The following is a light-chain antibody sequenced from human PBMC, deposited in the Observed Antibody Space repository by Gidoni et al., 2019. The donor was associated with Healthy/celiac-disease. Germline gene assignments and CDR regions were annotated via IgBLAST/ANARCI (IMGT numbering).Light chain of an antibody. V-gene: IGKV1-8*01. CDR2: AAS. J-gene: IGKJ2*01. CDR1: QGSSSY. Sequence: AIPITQPPSPFSASTGDRVTITCGASQGSSSYLAWSQQKPGNAPKLLIYAASTLQSGVPSRFSGSGSGTDFTLTSSCLQSEYFATYYCQQYYSYPYTFGQGTKLQIK. CDR3: QQYYSYPYT.